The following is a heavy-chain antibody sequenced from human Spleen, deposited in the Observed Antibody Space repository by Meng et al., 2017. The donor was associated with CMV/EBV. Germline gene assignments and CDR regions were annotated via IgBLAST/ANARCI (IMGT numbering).Heavy chain of an antibody. J-gene: IGHJ4*02. CDR2: IKQDGSEK. D-gene: IGHD3-22*01. CDR1: GFTFSSYW. CDR3: ARDRTTYDSSGSDY. Sequence: GESLKISCAASGFTFSSYWMSWVRQAPGKGLEWVANIKQDGSEKYYVDSVKGRFTISRDNAKNSLYLQMNSLRAEDTAVYYCARDRTTYDSSGSDYWGQGTLATVSS. V-gene: IGHV3-7*01.